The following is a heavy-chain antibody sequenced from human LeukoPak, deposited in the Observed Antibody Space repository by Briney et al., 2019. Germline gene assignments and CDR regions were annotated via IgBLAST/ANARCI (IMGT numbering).Heavy chain of an antibody. Sequence: ETLSLTCIVSGGSISSYFWSWIRQAPGKGLEWVSYISVSGGVRSYADSVKGRFTISRDDARDSLYLQMNSLKDEDTAVYYCARDRGYFYDQLDYWGQGTLVTVSS. V-gene: IGHV3-48*02. CDR3: ARDRGYFYDQLDY. D-gene: IGHD2/OR15-2a*01. CDR2: ISVSGGVR. J-gene: IGHJ4*02. CDR1: GGSISSYF.